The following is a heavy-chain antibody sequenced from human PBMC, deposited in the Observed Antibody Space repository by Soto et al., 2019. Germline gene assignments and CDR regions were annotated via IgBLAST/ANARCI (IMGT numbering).Heavy chain of an antibody. CDR2: ISVYNK. V-gene: IGHV1-18*01. D-gene: IGHD2-21*01. J-gene: IGHJ4*02. Sequence: ASVKVSCKASGYSFSDYAITWVRQTPGQGLEWMGWISVYNKKYAQKFQGRVAMTIDTSTSTAYMELTSLSSDDTAVYYCARAIFRLDHWRQGTLVTVSS. CDR3: ARAIFRLDH. CDR1: GYSFSDYA.